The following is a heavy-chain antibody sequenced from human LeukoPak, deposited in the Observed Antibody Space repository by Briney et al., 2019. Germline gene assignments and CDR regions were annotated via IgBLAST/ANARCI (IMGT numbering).Heavy chain of an antibody. CDR1: GGSISSSSYY. CDR3: ARIVGATLVLYYFDY. D-gene: IGHD1-26*01. J-gene: IGHJ4*02. CDR2: IYYSGST. Sequence: SETLSFTCSVSGGSISSSSYYWGWIRQPPGKGLEWIGSIYYSGSTYYNPSLKSRVTMSVDTSKNQFSLKLSSVTAADTAVYYCARIVGATLVLYYFDYWGQGTLVTVSS. V-gene: IGHV4-39*01.